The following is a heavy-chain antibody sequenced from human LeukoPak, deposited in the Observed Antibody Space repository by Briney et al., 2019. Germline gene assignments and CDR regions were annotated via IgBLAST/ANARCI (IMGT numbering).Heavy chain of an antibody. Sequence: PSETLSLTCTVSDASINGHYWSWIRQSPGKGLEWIGYVFYSGSTNYNPSFTSRVTISLDTSKNQVSLRLISVTAAETAVYYCAREIAAAFAIWGQGTLVTVSS. V-gene: IGHV4-59*11. CDR3: AREIAAAFAI. CDR1: DASINGHY. CDR2: VFYSGST. D-gene: IGHD2-2*01. J-gene: IGHJ4*02.